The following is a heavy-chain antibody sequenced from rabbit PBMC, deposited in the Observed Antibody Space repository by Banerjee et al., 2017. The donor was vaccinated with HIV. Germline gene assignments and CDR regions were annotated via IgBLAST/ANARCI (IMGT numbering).Heavy chain of an antibody. Sequence: QEHLEESGGDLVKPEGSLTLTCTASGFSFNNNYVMCWVRQAPGKGLEWIACINSNTGNTVYASWAKGPFTISRTSTTVDLQMNSLTAADTATYFCARGWGSGFDLWGPGTLVTVS. J-gene: IGHJ4*01. V-gene: IGHV1S45*01. CDR1: GFSFNNNYV. CDR2: INSNTGNT. D-gene: IGHD4-1*01. CDR3: ARGWGSGFDL.